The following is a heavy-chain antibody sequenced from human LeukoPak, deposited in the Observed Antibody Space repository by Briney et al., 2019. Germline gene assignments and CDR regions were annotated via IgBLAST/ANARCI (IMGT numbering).Heavy chain of an antibody. CDR2: ISSSGSGGNT. CDR1: GFICSDYA. D-gene: IGHD1-26*01. CDR3: AKDRTVGASYWYFDL. J-gene: IGHJ2*01. Sequence: PGGSLRLSCTASGFICSDYAMSWARQAPGKGLEWVAGISSSGSGGNTYYADSVKGRFTISRDTSKNILFLQMNTLRAEDTAIYYCAKDRTVGASYWYFDLWGRGTPVTVSS. V-gene: IGHV3-23*01.